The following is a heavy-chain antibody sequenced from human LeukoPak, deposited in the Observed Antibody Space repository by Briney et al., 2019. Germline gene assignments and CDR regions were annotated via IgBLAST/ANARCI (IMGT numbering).Heavy chain of an antibody. V-gene: IGHV4-4*07. D-gene: IGHD2-2*01. CDR1: GGSISSYY. Sequence: SETLSLTCTVPGGSISSYYWSWIRQAAGKGLEWIGRIYTSGSTNYNPSLKSRVTMSVDTSKNQFSLKLSSVTAADTAVYFCARDPCNSTSCHRRYGLDQWGQGTLVTVSS. J-gene: IGHJ4*02. CDR2: IYTSGST. CDR3: ARDPCNSTSCHRRYGLDQ.